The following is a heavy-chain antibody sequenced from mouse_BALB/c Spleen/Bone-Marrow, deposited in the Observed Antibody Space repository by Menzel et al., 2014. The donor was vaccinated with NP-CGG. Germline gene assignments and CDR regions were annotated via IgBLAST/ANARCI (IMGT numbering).Heavy chain of an antibody. D-gene: IGHD1-1*01. Sequence: VQGVESGPGLVAPSQSLSITCTVSGFSLSRXNXHWVRQPPGKGLEWLGMIWNGGSTDYNSALKSRLSISKDNSKSXVFLKMNSLQTDDTAMYYCARNYYGIPYYFDYWGQGTTLTVSS. J-gene: IGHJ2*01. CDR2: IWNGGST. CDR1: GFSLSRXN. CDR3: ARNYYGIPYYFDY. V-gene: IGHV2-6-4*01.